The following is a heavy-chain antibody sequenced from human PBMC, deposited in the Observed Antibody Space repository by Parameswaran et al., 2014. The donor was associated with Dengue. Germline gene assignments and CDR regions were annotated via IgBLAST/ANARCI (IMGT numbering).Heavy chain of an antibody. Sequence: WIRQPPGKGLEWVGRTRSKAKSYTTEYAASVKGRFTISRDDSKNSLYLQMNSLKTEDTAVYYCARGGSVASYYYTMDVWAKDHGHRLL. D-gene: IGHD3-10*01. CDR3: ARGGSVASYYYTMDV. CDR2: TRSKAKSYTT. J-gene: IGHJ6*04. V-gene: IGHV3-72*01.